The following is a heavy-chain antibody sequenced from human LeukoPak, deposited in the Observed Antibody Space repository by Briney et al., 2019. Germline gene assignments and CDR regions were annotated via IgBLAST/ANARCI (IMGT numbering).Heavy chain of an antibody. D-gene: IGHD4-17*01. CDR2: IVVGSVNT. CDR1: GFTFGTSA. CDR3: AATLTVTTGSAYFGMDV. V-gene: IGHV1-58*01. J-gene: IGHJ6*02. Sequence: GASVKVSCKASGFTFGTSAVQWVRQARGQHLEWIGGIVVGSVNTNYAEKFQERVTITRDLSTSTAYMELSSLRSEDTAVYFCAATLTVTTGSAYFGMDVWGQGTTVTVSS.